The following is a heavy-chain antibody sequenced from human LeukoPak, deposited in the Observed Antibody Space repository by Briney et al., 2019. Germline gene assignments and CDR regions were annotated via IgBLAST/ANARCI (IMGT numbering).Heavy chain of an antibody. D-gene: IGHD6-13*01. CDR2: IYHSGST. J-gene: IGHJ5*02. CDR3: ARGGYSSSGSWFDP. CDR1: GGSISSGGYS. V-gene: IGHV4-30-2*01. Sequence: SETLSLTCAVSGGSISSGGYSWSWIRQPPGKGLEWIGYIYHSGSTYYNPSLKSRVTISVDRSKNQFSLKLSSVTAADTAVYYCARGGYSSSGSWFDPWGQGTLVTVSS.